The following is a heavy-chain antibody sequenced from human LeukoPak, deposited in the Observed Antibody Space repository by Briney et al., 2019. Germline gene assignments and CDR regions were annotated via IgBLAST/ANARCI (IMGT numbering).Heavy chain of an antibody. V-gene: IGHV4-34*01. Sequence: SETLSLTCAVYGGSFSGYYWSWIRQPPGKGLEWIGEINHSGSTNYKPSLKSRVTISVDTSKNQFSLKLSSVTAADTAVYYCARGVAAAGPEFGYWGQGTLVTVSS. D-gene: IGHD6-13*01. CDR2: INHSGST. J-gene: IGHJ4*02. CDR3: ARGVAAAGPEFGY. CDR1: GGSFSGYY.